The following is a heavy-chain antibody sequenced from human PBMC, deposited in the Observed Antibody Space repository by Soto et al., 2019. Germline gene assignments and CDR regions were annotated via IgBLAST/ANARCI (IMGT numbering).Heavy chain of an antibody. CDR2: ISYDGSNK. CDR1: GFTFSSYA. Sequence: AGGSLRLSCAASGFTFSSYAMHWVRQAPGKGLEWVAVISYDGSNKYYADSVKGRFTISRDNSKNTLYLQMNSLRAEDTAVYYCARDLLFSPGIAVAGQYYYYGMDVWGQGTTVTVSS. J-gene: IGHJ6*02. V-gene: IGHV3-30-3*01. D-gene: IGHD6-19*01. CDR3: ARDLLFSPGIAVAGQYYYYGMDV.